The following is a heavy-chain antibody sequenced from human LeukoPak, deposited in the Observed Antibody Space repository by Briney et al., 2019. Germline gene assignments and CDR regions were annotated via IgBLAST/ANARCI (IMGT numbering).Heavy chain of an antibody. CDR2: INHSGST. J-gene: IGHJ5*02. D-gene: IGHD3-22*01. Sequence: SETLSLTCAAYGGSFSGYYWSWIRQPPGKGLEWIGEINHSGSTNYNPSLKSRVTISVDTSKNQFSLKLSSVTAADTAVYYCARGSTYYYDSSGYSSWGQGTLVTVSS. CDR3: ARGSTYYYDSSGYSS. CDR1: GGSFSGYY. V-gene: IGHV4-34*01.